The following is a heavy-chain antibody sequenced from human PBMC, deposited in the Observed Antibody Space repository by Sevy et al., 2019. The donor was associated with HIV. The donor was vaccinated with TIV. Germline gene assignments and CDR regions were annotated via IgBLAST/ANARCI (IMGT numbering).Heavy chain of an antibody. CDR3: ARVGWDYYDSSGYSGDAFDI. CDR1: GGTFSSYA. Sequence: ASVKVSCKASGGTFSSYAISWVRQAPGQGLEWMGGIIPIFGTANYAQKFQGRVTITADKSTSTAYMELSSLRSEDTAVYYCARVGWDYYDSSGYSGDAFDIWGQGTMVTVS. CDR2: IIPIFGTA. J-gene: IGHJ3*02. D-gene: IGHD3-22*01. V-gene: IGHV1-69*06.